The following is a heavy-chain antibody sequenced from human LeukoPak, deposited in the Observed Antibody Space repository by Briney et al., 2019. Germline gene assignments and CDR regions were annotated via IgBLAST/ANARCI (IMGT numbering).Heavy chain of an antibody. V-gene: IGHV3-23*01. Sequence: GGSRRLSCGASGFTFSSYAMSWVRQAPGKGLEWVSSISGGGDNTYYADSVKGRFTISRDNSKNTLYLQMNSLRAEDTAVYYCAKDRKDCSGGNCYSGGSEWGQGTLVTVSS. CDR2: ISGGGDNT. D-gene: IGHD2-15*01. CDR3: AKDRKDCSGGNCYSGGSE. J-gene: IGHJ4*02. CDR1: GFTFSSYA.